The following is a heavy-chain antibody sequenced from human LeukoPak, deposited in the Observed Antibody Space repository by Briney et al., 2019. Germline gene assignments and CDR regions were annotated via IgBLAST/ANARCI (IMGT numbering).Heavy chain of an antibody. CDR1: GFTFSSYA. Sequence: GGSLRLSCAASGFTFSSYAMHWVRQAPGKGLEWVAVISYDGSNKYYADSVKGRFTISRDNSKNTLYLQMNSLRAEDTAVYYCARGDSGSYPTSFDYWGQGTLVTVSS. D-gene: IGHD1-26*01. J-gene: IGHJ4*02. CDR3: ARGDSGSYPTSFDY. V-gene: IGHV3-30-3*01. CDR2: ISYDGSNK.